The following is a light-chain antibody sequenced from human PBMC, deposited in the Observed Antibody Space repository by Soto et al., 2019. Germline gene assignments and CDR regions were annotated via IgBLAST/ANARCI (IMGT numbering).Light chain of an antibody. J-gene: IGKJ3*01. Sequence: EIVLTQSPATLSLSPGERATLSCRASQSVSSYLAWHQQKPGQAPRLLIYDASNRATGIPARFSGSGSGTDFTLTISSLEPEDFAVHYCQQRSNWPPGTFGPGTKVDIK. CDR3: QQRSNWPPGT. CDR2: DAS. V-gene: IGKV3-11*01. CDR1: QSVSSY.